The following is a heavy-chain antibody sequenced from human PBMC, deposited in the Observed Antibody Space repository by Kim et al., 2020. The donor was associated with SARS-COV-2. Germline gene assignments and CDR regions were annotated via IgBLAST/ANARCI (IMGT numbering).Heavy chain of an antibody. J-gene: IGHJ6*02. CDR3: ARDQIVATNNYYYYGMDV. D-gene: IGHD5-12*01. CDR1: GFTFSSYW. CDR2: IKQDGSEK. Sequence: GGSLRLSCAASGFTFSSYWMSWVRQAPGKGLEWVANIKQDGSEKYYVDSVKGRFTISRDNAKNSLYLQMNSLRAEDTAVYYCARDQIVATNNYYYYGMDVWGQGTTVTVSS. V-gene: IGHV3-7*03.